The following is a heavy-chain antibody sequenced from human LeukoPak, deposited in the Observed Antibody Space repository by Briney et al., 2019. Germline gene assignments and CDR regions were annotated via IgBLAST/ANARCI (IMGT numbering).Heavy chain of an antibody. Sequence: ASMKVSCKASGYTFTGYYLHWVRQAPGQGLGWMGWINPNSGGTNYAQKFQGRVTMTGDTSISTAYMELSRLRSDDTAVYYCARYSTSFFDYWGQGTLVTVSS. V-gene: IGHV1-2*02. D-gene: IGHD6-6*01. CDR1: GYTFTGYY. CDR3: ARYSTSFFDY. CDR2: INPNSGGT. J-gene: IGHJ4*02.